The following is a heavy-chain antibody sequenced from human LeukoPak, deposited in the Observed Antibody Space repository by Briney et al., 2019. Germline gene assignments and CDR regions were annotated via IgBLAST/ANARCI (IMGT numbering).Heavy chain of an antibody. Sequence: RAGGSLRLSCAASGFTFSASAMHWVRQTSGKGLEWVGRIRSKDKNYATAYAASVTGRFTISRDDSKNTAYLQMNSLKTEDTAVYYCIRHTGDYWGQGTLVTVSS. CDR1: GFTFSASA. J-gene: IGHJ4*02. CDR3: IRHTGDY. D-gene: IGHD4-11*01. V-gene: IGHV3-73*01. CDR2: IRSKDKNYAT.